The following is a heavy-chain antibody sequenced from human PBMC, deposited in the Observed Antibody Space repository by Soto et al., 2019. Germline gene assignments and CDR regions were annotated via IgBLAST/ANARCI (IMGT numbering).Heavy chain of an antibody. J-gene: IGHJ6*02. D-gene: IGHD2-15*01. Sequence: PGGSLRLSCAASGFTFDDYAMHWVRQAPGKGLEWVSGISWNSGSIGYADSVKGRFTISRDNAKNSLYLQMNSLRAEDTALYYCAKDKYGGNGGYYGMDVWGQGTTVTVSS. CDR3: AKDKYGGNGGYYGMDV. CDR2: ISWNSGSI. CDR1: GFTFDDYA. V-gene: IGHV3-9*01.